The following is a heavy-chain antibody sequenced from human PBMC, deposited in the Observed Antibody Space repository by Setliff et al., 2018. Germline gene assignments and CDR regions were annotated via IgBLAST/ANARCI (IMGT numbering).Heavy chain of an antibody. CDR3: ARDQTAILDF. D-gene: IGHD5-18*01. J-gene: IGHJ4*01. CDR2: ISHSGSA. Sequence: SETLSLTCAVYGGSFSTYFWSWIRQPPGKGLEWIGEISHSGSANYNPSLKSRVTMSVDTSKNQFSLRLTSVTAADTAVYFCARDQTAILDFWGHGTLVTVSS. CDR1: GGSFSTYF. V-gene: IGHV4-34*01.